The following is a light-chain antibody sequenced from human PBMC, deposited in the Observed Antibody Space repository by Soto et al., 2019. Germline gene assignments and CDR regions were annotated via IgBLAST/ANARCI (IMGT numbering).Light chain of an antibody. CDR1: QSVSSD. J-gene: IGKJ2*01. Sequence: EIVMTQSPATLSVSPGERVTLSCRASQSVSSDLAWYQYKPGQAPRLLIYGASTRATCTPARFSGSGSGTEFPLSFSSLQSEDFAVYYCLQYNDWPPKQYTFGQGTKLEIK. V-gene: IGKV3-15*01. CDR2: GAS. CDR3: LQYNDWPPKQYT.